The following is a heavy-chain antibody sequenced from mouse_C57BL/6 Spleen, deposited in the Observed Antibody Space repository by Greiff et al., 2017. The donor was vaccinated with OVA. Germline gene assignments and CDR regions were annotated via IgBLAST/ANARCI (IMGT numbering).Heavy chain of an antibody. D-gene: IGHD4-1*01. CDR2: IDPETGGT. Sequence: VQLQQSGAELVRPGASVTLSCKASGYTFTDYEMHWVKQTPVHGLEWIGAIDPETGGTAYNQKFKGKAILTADKSSSTAYMELRSLTSEDSAVYYCTRETGTGNFDYWGQGTTLTVSS. CDR1: GYTFTDYE. J-gene: IGHJ2*01. V-gene: IGHV1-15*01. CDR3: TRETGTGNFDY.